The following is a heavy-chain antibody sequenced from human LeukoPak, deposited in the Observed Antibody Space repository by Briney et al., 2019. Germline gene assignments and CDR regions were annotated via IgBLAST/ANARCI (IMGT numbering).Heavy chain of an antibody. Sequence: ASVKVSCKSSAFTITIYYMHWLRQAPGQGPEWMGWINPSTGATKSAQKFQGRVTMTVDTSISTVHLELNSLTSDYRAVYFCERDAGDSFDIWGQGTMVTVSS. CDR3: ERDAGDSFDI. D-gene: IGHD2-21*01. CDR2: INPSTGAT. CDR1: AFTITIYY. V-gene: IGHV1-2*02. J-gene: IGHJ3*02.